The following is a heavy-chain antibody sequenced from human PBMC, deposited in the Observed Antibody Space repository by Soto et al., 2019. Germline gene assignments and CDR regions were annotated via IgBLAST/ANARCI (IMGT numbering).Heavy chain of an antibody. CDR2: IYYSGTT. V-gene: IGHV4-39*01. J-gene: IGHJ3*01. Sequence: PSETLSLTCSVSGCSVSSSSYYWGWIRQPPGKGLEWIGNIYYSGTTYYNPSLQSRVTISVDTSKNQFSLKLSSVTAADTAVYYCARGDAVDLWGPGTMVTVSS. CDR3: ARGDAVDL. CDR1: GCSVSSSSYY.